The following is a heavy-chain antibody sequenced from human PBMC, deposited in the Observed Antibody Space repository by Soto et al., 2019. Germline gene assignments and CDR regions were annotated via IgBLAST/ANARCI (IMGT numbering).Heavy chain of an antibody. CDR2: IYSGGST. Sequence: EVQLVESGGGLVQPGGSLRLSCAASGFTVSSNYMSWVRQAPGKGLEWVSVIYSGGSTYYADSVKGRFTISRDNSKNMLYLQMNSLRAEDTAVYYCARVLLWFGERGYGMDVWGQGTTVTVSS. V-gene: IGHV3-66*01. J-gene: IGHJ6*02. CDR1: GFTVSSNY. D-gene: IGHD3-10*01. CDR3: ARVLLWFGERGYGMDV.